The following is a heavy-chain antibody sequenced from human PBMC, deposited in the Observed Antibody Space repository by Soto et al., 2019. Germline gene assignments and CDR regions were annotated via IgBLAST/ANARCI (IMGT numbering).Heavy chain of an antibody. CDR2: INHSGST. CDR1: GGSFSGYY. D-gene: IGHD3-22*01. Sequence: ETLSLTCAVYGGSFSGYYWSWIRQPPGKGLEWIGEINHSGSTNYNPSLKSRVTISVDTSKNQFSLKLSSVTAADTAVYYCARFQGGYSYYYYYYGMDVWGQGTTVTVSS. V-gene: IGHV4-34*01. J-gene: IGHJ6*02. CDR3: ARFQGGYSYYYYYYGMDV.